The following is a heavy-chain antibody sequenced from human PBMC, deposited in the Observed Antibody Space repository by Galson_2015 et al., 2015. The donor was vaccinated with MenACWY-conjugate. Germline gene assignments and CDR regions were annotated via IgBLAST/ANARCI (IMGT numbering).Heavy chain of an antibody. D-gene: IGHD4-17*01. Sequence: SLRLSCAASGFSLRNYAMSWVRQAPGKGLEWVSTISGSGGDTYYADSVKGRFTMSRDTSGNTLYLQMNTLRAEGSAVYFCAKDKNYGDFGDFDYWGQGTLVTVSS. CDR3: AKDKNYGDFGDFDY. CDR2: ISGSGGDT. J-gene: IGHJ4*02. CDR1: GFSLRNYA. V-gene: IGHV3-23*01.